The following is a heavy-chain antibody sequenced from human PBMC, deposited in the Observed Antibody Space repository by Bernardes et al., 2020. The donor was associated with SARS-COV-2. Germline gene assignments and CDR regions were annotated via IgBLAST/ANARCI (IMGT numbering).Heavy chain of an antibody. CDR3: APLGYCTGGVCYRAT. J-gene: IGHJ4*02. V-gene: IGHV4-4*02. CDR2: IFHTGTT. D-gene: IGHD2-8*02. Sequence: LSLTCVVSGGSISSYNWWSWVRQSPGKGLEWIGEIFHTGTTNYNPSLKSRVTISLDKSKNQFSLNLISVTAADTAVYYCAPLGYCTGGVCYRATWGQGALVTVSS. CDR1: GGSISSYNW.